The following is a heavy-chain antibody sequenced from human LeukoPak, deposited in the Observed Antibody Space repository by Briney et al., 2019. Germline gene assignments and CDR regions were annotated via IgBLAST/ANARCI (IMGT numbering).Heavy chain of an antibody. J-gene: IGHJ4*02. D-gene: IGHD1-26*01. CDR1: GFTFSSFP. CDR3: TRGGIVGARGY. Sequence: GGSLRLSCAASGFTFSSFPMSWVRQAPGKGLEWVGFIRSKAYGGTTEYAASVKGRFTISRDDSKSIAYLQMNSLKTEDTAVYYCTRGGIVGARGYWGQGTLVTVSS. V-gene: IGHV3-49*02. CDR2: IRSKAYGGTT.